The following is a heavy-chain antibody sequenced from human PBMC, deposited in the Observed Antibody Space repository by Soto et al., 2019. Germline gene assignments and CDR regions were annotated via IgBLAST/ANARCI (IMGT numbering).Heavy chain of an antibody. Sequence: EVQLVESGGGLVQPGGSLRLYCAASGFTFSSYEMNWVRQAPGKGLEWVSYITGSGNTIYYADSVKGRFTISRDNAKNSMYLQMNSLRAEDTAVYYCARGGSYFDYWGQGTLVTVSS. J-gene: IGHJ4*02. V-gene: IGHV3-48*03. CDR2: ITGSGNTI. CDR1: GFTFSSYE. CDR3: ARGGSYFDY. D-gene: IGHD1-26*01.